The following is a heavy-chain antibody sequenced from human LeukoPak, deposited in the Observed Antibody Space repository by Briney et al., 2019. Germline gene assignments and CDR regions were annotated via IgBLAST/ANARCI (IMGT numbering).Heavy chain of an antibody. V-gene: IGHV3-23*01. J-gene: IGHJ6*03. Sequence: PGGSLRLSSLASKFTFNNYAMTWVRQGPGKGLEWVSSIIGSGDNMDYADSAKGRFTITRDNSENTLYLQMNSLRGEDTAVYYCARDGYSGSYYRLYYFFMDVWGKGTTVTVSS. D-gene: IGHD1-26*01. CDR2: IIGSGDNM. CDR3: ARDGYSGSYYRLYYFFMDV. CDR1: KFTFNNYA.